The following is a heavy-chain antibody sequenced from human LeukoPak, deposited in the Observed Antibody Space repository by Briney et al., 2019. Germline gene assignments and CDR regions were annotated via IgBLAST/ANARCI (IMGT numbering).Heavy chain of an antibody. J-gene: IGHJ4*02. V-gene: IGHV3-21*01. D-gene: IGHD3-16*01. CDR3: ASNPPSRAYDYVWGSYQYYFDY. Sequence: GGSLRLSCAASGFTFSSYSMNRVRQAPGKGLEWVSSISSSSSYIYYADSVKGRFTISRDNAKNSLYLQMNSLRAEDTAVYYCASNPPSRAYDYVWGSYQYYFDYWGQGTLVTVSS. CDR1: GFTFSSYS. CDR2: ISSSSSYI.